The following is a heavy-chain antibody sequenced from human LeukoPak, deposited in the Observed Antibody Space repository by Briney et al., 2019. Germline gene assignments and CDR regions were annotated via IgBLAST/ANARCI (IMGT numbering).Heavy chain of an antibody. V-gene: IGHV3-23*01. CDR2: ISGSGGST. Sequence: GGSLRLSCAASGFTFSSCAMSWVRQAPGKGLEWVSAISGSGGSTYYADSVKGRFTISRDNSKNTLYLQMNSLRAEDTAVYYCAKVSRLAAAGINWFDPWGQGTLVTVSS. J-gene: IGHJ5*02. CDR1: GFTFSSCA. D-gene: IGHD6-13*01. CDR3: AKVSRLAAAGINWFDP.